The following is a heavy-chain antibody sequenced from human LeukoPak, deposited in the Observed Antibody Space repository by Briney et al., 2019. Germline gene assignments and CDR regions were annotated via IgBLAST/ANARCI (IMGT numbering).Heavy chain of an antibody. CDR1: GFTFSSYW. CDR2: INNDGSGT. V-gene: IGHV3-74*01. Sequence: PGGSLRLSCAASGFTFSSYWMHWVRQAPGKGPVWVSRINNDGSGTTYADSVKGRFTISRDDAKNTLYLRMNSLRAEDTAVYYCVRGGESTWSWGQGTLVTVSS. J-gene: IGHJ5*02. D-gene: IGHD2-15*01. CDR3: VRGGESTWS.